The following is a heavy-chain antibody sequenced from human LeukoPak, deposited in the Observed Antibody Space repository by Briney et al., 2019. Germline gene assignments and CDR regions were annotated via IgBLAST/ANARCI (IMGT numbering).Heavy chain of an antibody. D-gene: IGHD2-15*01. Sequence: SETLSLTCAVYGGSFSEYYWSWIRQSPGKGLEWIAEIHYSGSASYNPSLKSRVTISGDPSKNQVSLRVTSVTAADTAEYYCARGILSGYYFDSWGQGSLVTVSS. V-gene: IGHV4-34*01. CDR3: ARGILSGYYFDS. CDR2: IHYSGSA. J-gene: IGHJ4*02. CDR1: GGSFSEYY.